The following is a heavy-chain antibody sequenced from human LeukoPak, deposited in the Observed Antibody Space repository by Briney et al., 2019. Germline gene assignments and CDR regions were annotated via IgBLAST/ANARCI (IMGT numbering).Heavy chain of an antibody. CDR2: FDPEKGET. CDR3: ATEGYYDSSGYYNDY. Sequence: ASVKVSCKVSGYTLTELSMHWVRQAPGKGFEWMGRFDPEKGETIYAQKFQGRVTMTEDTPTDTAYMELSSLRSEDTAVYYCATEGYYDSSGYYNDYWGQGTLVTVSS. D-gene: IGHD3-22*01. J-gene: IGHJ4*02. CDR1: GYTLTELS. V-gene: IGHV1-24*01.